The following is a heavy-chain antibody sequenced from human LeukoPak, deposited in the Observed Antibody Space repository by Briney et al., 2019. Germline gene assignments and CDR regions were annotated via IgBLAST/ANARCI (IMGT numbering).Heavy chain of an antibody. CDR3: ARQLGYCSAGTCYFGS. V-gene: IGHV3-21*04. CDR1: GFTFSSYI. D-gene: IGHD2-15*01. CDR2: FASGRSP. J-gene: IGHJ4*02. Sequence: PGGSLRLSCAASGFTFSSYIMNWVRQPPRKGLEWVSSFASGRSPSYADPVKGRLTMSRDNAKKTVYLQTDNLRAEDRDIYYCARQLGYCSAGTCYFGSWGEGALVAVSS.